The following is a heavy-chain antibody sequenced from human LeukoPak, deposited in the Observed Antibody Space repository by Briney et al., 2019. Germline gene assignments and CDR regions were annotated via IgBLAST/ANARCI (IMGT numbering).Heavy chain of an antibody. D-gene: IGHD6-6*01. Sequence: PGGSLRLSCAASGFTFSDYYMSWIRQAPGKGLEWIGEINQSGSANYNPSLKSRVTISIDTSKNQFSLKVSSVTAADTAVYYCARGVAARPFYFYYYMDVWDTGTTVTFSS. V-gene: IGHV4-34*01. J-gene: IGHJ6*03. CDR3: ARGVAARPFYFYYYMDV. CDR2: INQSGSA. CDR1: GFTFSDYY.